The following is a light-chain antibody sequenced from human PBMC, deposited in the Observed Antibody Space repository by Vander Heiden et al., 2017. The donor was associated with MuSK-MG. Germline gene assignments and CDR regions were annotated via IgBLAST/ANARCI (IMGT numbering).Light chain of an antibody. J-gene: IGKJ2*01. V-gene: IGKV3-11*01. CDR1: QSVSSY. CDR3: QQRSNWAT. CDR2: DAS. Sequence: EIVLTQSPATLSLSPGERATLSCRASQSVSSYLAWYQQKPGQAPRLLIYDASNRATGIPDRFSGSGSGTDFTLTSSSREPEDFAVYYWQQRSNWATFGQGTKLXIK.